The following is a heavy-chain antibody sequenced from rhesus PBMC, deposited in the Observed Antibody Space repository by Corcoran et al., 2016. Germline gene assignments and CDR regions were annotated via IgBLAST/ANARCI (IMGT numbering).Heavy chain of an antibody. V-gene: IGHV2-1*01. CDR1: GFSLSTRGMG. CDR3: ARVLLSEYFDY. Sequence: QATLKESGPALVKPTQTLTLTCTFSGFSLSTRGMGVGWIRQPSRTTLEWLALIYWDDDKRYSTSLKSRLTISKDTSKNQVVLTMTNMDPVDTAPYYCARVLLSEYFDYWGQGVLVTVSS. D-gene: IGHD3-16*01. J-gene: IGHJ4*01. CDR2: IYWDDDK.